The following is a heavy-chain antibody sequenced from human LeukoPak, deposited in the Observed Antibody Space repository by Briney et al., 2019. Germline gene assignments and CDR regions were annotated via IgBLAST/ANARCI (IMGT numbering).Heavy chain of an antibody. Sequence: GASVKVSCKASGYTFTAYYMHWVRQAPGQGLEWMGWMNPNSGNTGYAQKFQGRVTMTRNTSISTAYMELSSLRSEDTAVYYCARRRLGAPNWFDPWGQGTLVTVSS. D-gene: IGHD1-26*01. CDR1: GYTFTAYY. V-gene: IGHV1-8*02. CDR2: MNPNSGNT. J-gene: IGHJ5*02. CDR3: ARRRLGAPNWFDP.